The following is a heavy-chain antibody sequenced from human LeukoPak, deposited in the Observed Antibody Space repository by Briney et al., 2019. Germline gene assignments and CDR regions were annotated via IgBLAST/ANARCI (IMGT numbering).Heavy chain of an antibody. CDR1: GFTFSSYA. V-gene: IGHV3-30-3*01. D-gene: IGHD3-10*01. CDR2: ISYDGSNK. J-gene: IGHJ4*02. CDR3: ARDPAVILWFGEPDY. Sequence: GGSLRLSCAASGFTFSSYAMHWVRQAPGKGLEWVAVISYDGSNKYYADFVKGRFTISRDNSKNTLYLQMNSLRAEDTAVYYCARDPAVILWFGEPDYWGQGTLVTVSS.